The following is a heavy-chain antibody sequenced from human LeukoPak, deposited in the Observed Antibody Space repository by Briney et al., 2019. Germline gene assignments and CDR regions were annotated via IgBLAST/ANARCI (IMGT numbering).Heavy chain of an antibody. CDR1: GFTFSDYY. D-gene: IGHD5-24*01. CDR3: ARSARRDGYNFDYYYMDV. CDR2: ISTSGRTI. J-gene: IGHJ6*03. V-gene: IGHV3-11*01. Sequence: KSGGSLRLSCAASGFTFSDYYMSWIRQAPGKGLEWVSYISTSGRTIYYADSVKGRFTISRDNAKNSLYLQMNSLRAEDTAVYYCARSARRDGYNFDYYYMDVWGKGTTVTIPS.